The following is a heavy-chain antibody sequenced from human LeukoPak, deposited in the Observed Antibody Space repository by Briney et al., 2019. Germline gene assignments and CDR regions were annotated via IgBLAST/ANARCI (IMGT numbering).Heavy chain of an antibody. CDR1: GFTVSSNY. CDR3: ARDVGFIVGATPGAFDI. J-gene: IGHJ3*02. V-gene: IGHV3-66*01. D-gene: IGHD1-26*01. CDR2: IYSGGNT. Sequence: GGSLRLSCAASGFTVSSNYMTWVRQAPGKGLEWVSVIYSGGNTYHADSVKGRFTISRDNTKNTLYLQMSSLRADDTAVYYCARDVGFIVGATPGAFDIWGQGTMVTVSS.